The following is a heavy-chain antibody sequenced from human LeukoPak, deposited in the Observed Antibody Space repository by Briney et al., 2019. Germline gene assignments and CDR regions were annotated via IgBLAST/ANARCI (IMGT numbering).Heavy chain of an antibody. Sequence: PSETLSLTCTVSGGSISSSYWSWIRQPPGKGLEWIAYIYYSGSTNYNPSLKSRVTISVDTSKNQVSLKLSSVTAADTAVYYCAKFRSGWYYFDYWGQGTLVTVSS. CDR3: AKFRSGWYYFDY. CDR1: GGSISSSY. CDR2: IYYSGST. V-gene: IGHV4-59*01. J-gene: IGHJ4*02. D-gene: IGHD6-19*01.